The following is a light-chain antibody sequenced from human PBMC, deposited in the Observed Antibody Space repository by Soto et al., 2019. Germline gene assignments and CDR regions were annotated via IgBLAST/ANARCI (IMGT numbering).Light chain of an antibody. J-gene: IGKJ4*01. V-gene: IGKV1-5*03. CDR1: QRISSW. CDR2: KAS. CDR3: QPYSSYPLT. Sequence: DIQMTQSPSTLSASVGDRVTITCRASQRISSWLAWYQQKPGKAPKLLIYKASSLESGVPSRFSGSGSGTEFTLTISSLQPDDFATYYCQPYSSYPLTFGGGTKVDIK.